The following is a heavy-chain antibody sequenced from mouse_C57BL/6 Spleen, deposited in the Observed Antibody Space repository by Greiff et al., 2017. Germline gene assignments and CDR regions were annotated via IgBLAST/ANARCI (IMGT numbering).Heavy chain of an antibody. V-gene: IGHV1-74*01. J-gene: IGHJ1*03. D-gene: IGHD1-1*01. CDR2: IHPSDSDT. CDR3: AMDYGSSYWYFDV. CDR1: GYTFTSYW. Sequence: QVQLQQPGAELVKPGASVKVSCKASGYTFTSYWMHWVKQRPGQGLEWIGRIHPSDSDTNYNQKFKGKATLTVEKSSSTAYMQLSSLTSEDSAVYYCAMDYGSSYWYFDVWGTGTTVTVSS.